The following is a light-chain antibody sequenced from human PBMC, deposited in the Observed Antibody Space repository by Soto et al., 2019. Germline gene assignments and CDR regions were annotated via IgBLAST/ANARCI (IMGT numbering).Light chain of an antibody. CDR3: AAWDDSLSGYV. CDR1: SSDVGGYNY. V-gene: IGLV2-8*01. Sequence: QSVLTQPPSASGSTGQSVAISCTGTSSDVGGYNYVSWYQQHPGKAPKLIFGNNQRPSGVPDRFSGSKSGTSASLAISGLRSEDEADYYCAAWDDSLSGYVFGTGTKVTVL. J-gene: IGLJ1*01. CDR2: NN.